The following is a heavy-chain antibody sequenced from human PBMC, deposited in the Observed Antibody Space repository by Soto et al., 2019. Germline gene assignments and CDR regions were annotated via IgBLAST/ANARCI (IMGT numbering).Heavy chain of an antibody. CDR2: INDSGNI. J-gene: IGHJ6*03. CDR3: ARGLILWFGELSRRGGYYYYMDV. Sequence: QVQLQQWGAGLLKPSETLSLTCAVYGGSFSGYQWSWIRQTPGKGLEWIGEINDSGNINYNPSLKSRVTVLMDTPKKQISLKLSSGTAADTAVYYCARGLILWFGELSRRGGYYYYMDVWGTGTTVTVSS. CDR1: GGSFSGYQ. V-gene: IGHV4-34*01. D-gene: IGHD3-10*01.